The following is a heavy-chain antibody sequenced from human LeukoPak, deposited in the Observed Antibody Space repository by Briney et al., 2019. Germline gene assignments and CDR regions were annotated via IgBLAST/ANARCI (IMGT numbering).Heavy chain of an antibody. J-gene: IGHJ3*02. CDR1: GGTFSSYA. V-gene: IGHV1-69*05. Sequence: SVKVSCKASGGTFSSYAISWLRQAPGQGLEWMGGIIPIFDTANYAQKFQGRVTITTDESTSTAYMELSSLRSEDTAVYYCARDRPIVGAARDAFDIWGQGTMVTVSS. D-gene: IGHD1-26*01. CDR3: ARDRPIVGAARDAFDI. CDR2: IIPIFDTA.